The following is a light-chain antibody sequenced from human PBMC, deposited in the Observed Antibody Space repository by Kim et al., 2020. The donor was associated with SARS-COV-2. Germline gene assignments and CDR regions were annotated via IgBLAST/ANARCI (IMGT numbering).Light chain of an antibody. V-gene: IGLV3-1*01. CDR3: QAWDSSTVV. J-gene: IGLJ2*01. Sequence: VSPGQPTSITCSGDKLGDKYACWYQQKPGKSPVLVIYQDNKRPSGIPERFSGAKSGDTATLTISGTQAMDEADYYCQAWDSSTVVFGGGTQLTVL. CDR2: QDN. CDR1: KLGDKY.